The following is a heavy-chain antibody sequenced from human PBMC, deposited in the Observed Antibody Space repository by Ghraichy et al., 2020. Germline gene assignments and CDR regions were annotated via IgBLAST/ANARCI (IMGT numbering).Heavy chain of an antibody. CDR1: GFTFSSYA. CDR2: ITGSGGST. D-gene: IGHD3-3*01. CDR3: AKGSSGSRPYYFDN. V-gene: IGHV3-23*01. Sequence: SCAASGFTFSSYAMSWVRQAPGKGLEWVSAITGSGGSTYYADSVKGRFTISRDNSKNTLYLQMNSLRADDTAVYYCAKGSSGSRPYYFDNWGQGTLVTVSS. J-gene: IGHJ4*02.